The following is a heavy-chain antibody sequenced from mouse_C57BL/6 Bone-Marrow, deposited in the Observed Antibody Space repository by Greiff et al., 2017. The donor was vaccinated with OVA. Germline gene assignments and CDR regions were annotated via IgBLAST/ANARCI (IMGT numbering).Heavy chain of an antibody. Sequence: VKLQQPGTELVKPGASVKLSCKASGYTFTSYWMHWVKQRPGQGLEWIGNINPSNGGTNYNEKFKSKATLTVDKSSSTAYMQLSSLTSEDSAVYYCAREDSSGVAWFAYWGQGTLVTVSA. CDR2: INPSNGGT. V-gene: IGHV1-53*01. J-gene: IGHJ3*01. D-gene: IGHD3-2*02. CDR1: GYTFTSYW. CDR3: AREDSSGVAWFAY.